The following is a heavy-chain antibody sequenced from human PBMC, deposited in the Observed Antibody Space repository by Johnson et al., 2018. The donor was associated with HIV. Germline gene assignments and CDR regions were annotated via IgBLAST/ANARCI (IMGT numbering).Heavy chain of an antibody. CDR2: IYSGGSP. CDR1: GFTVSSNY. Sequence: VQLVESGGGLVQPGGSLRLSCAASGFTVSSNYMSWVRQAPGKGLEWVSVIYSGGSPYYADSVKGRFTISRDNSKNTLYLQMNSLGAEDTAVYYCAIQRSGGKGGGAFDIWGQGTMVTVSS. V-gene: IGHV3-66*02. J-gene: IGHJ3*02. D-gene: IGHD2-15*01. CDR3: AIQRSGGKGGGAFDI.